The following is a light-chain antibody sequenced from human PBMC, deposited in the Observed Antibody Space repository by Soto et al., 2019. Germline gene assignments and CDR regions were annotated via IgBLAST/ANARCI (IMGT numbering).Light chain of an antibody. J-gene: IGKJ5*01. V-gene: IGKV3-11*01. CDR1: QSVSSY. CDR3: QQRGA. Sequence: EIGLTQSPATLSLSPGERATLSCRASQSVSSYLAWYQQKPGQAPRLLIYDASNRATGIPARFSGSGSGTDFTLTISSLEPEDFAVYYCQQRGAFGQGTLLEI. CDR2: DAS.